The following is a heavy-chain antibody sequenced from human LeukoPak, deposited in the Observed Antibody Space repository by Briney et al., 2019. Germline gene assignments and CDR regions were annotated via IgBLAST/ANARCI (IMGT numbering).Heavy chain of an antibody. V-gene: IGHV3-23*01. CDR3: AKGVGYCSGGSCQQFDY. CDR2: ISGSGGST. D-gene: IGHD2-15*01. Sequence: PGGSLRLSCAASGFTFSGSAMHWVRQAPGKGLKWVSAISGSGGSTYYADSVKGRITISRDNSKNTLYLQMNSLRAEDTAVYYCAKGVGYCSGGSCQQFDYWGQGTLVTVSS. CDR1: GFTFSGSA. J-gene: IGHJ4*02.